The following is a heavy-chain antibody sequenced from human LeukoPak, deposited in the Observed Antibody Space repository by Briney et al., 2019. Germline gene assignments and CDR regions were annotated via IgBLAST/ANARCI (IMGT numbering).Heavy chain of an antibody. D-gene: IGHD2-2*01. CDR3: ARGERGGYCSSTSCS. Sequence: SETLSLTCTVSGGSISSGDYYWSWIRQPPGKGLEWIGYIYYSGSTYYNPSLKSRVTISVDTSKNQFSLKLSSVTAADTAVYYCARGERGGYCSSTSCSWGQGTLVTVSS. CDR1: GGSISSGDYY. V-gene: IGHV4-30-4*08. CDR2: IYYSGST. J-gene: IGHJ5*02.